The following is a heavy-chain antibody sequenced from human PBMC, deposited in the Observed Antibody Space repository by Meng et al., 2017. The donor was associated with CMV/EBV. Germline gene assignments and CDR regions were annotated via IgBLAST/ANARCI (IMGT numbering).Heavy chain of an antibody. V-gene: IGHV1-18*01. CDR2: IGAYNGNT. J-gene: IGHJ3*02. CDR3: ARVYQLLSAFDI. Sequence: ASVKVSCKASGGTFTSYGISWVRQAPGQGLEWMGWIGAYNGNTNYAQKLQGRVTMTTDTSTSTAYMELRSLRSDDTAVYYCARVYQLLSAFDIWGQGTMVTVSS. CDR1: GGTFTSYG. D-gene: IGHD2-2*01.